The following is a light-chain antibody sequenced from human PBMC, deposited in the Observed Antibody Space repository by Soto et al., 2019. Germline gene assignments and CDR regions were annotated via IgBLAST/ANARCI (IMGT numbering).Light chain of an antibody. J-gene: IGKJ2*01. CDR1: QSVSTN. CDR2: GAS. CDR3: HQYDNWPPMYT. Sequence: EIVMTQSPATLSVSPGERATLSCRASQSVSTNLAWYQQNPGQAPGLLIYGASTRATGIPARFSGSGSGTDFTLTISSLQSEDSAVYYCHQYDNWPPMYTFGQGTKLEIK. V-gene: IGKV3-15*01.